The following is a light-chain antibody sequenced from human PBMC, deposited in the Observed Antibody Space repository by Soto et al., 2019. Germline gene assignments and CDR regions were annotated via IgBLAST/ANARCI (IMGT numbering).Light chain of an antibody. Sequence: QSALTQPTSVSGSPGQSVTISCTGTSSDVGSYNRVSWYQQPPGAAPKLMIYEVSNRPSGVPDRFSGSKSGNTASLTISGLQAEDEADYYCISYTTSSTWVFGGGTKLTVL. CDR3: ISYTTSSTWV. CDR2: EVS. V-gene: IGLV2-18*02. CDR1: SSDVGSYNR. J-gene: IGLJ3*02.